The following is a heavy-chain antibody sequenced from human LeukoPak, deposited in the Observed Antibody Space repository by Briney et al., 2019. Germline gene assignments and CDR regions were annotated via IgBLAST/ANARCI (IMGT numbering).Heavy chain of an antibody. CDR3: AREHTRSFYFDF. D-gene: IGHD2-2*01. CDR1: GDSISNGGFY. V-gene: IGHV4-31*03. J-gene: IGHJ4*02. CDR2: IYSSGGT. Sequence: SETLSLTCPVSGDSISNGGFYWSWIRHHPQKGLEWIGYIYSSGGTYYNPSLKSRITISVYTSKNQFSLKLSSVTAADTAVYYCAREHTRSFYFDFWGQGTLITVSP.